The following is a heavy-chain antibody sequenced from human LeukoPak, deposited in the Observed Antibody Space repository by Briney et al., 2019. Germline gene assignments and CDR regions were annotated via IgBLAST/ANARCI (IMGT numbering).Heavy chain of an antibody. V-gene: IGHV3-7*04. J-gene: IGHJ4*02. D-gene: IGHD3-9*01. CDR1: GFTFSSYW. CDR3: ARDQRRYFDWLLTPLDY. CDR2: IKQDGSEK. Sequence: PGGSLRLSCAASGFTFSSYWMSWVRQAPGKGLEWVANIKQDGSEKYYVGSVKGRFTISRDNAKNSLYLQMNSLRAEDTAVYYCARDQRRYFDWLLTPLDYWGQGTLVTVSS.